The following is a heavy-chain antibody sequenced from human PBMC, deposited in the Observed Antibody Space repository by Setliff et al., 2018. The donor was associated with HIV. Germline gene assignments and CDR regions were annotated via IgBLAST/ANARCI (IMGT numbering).Heavy chain of an antibody. Sequence: PSETLSLTCTVSGASISGSYWIWIRQTPGKGLEWIGYLSLTRESKNNPSLNSRVTTSIDTSKNQFSLDLRSVTAADTAVYYCARHYDSSGKGDYFDDWGRGILVTVSS. CDR1: GASISGSY. CDR3: ARHYDSSGKGDYFDD. J-gene: IGHJ4*02. D-gene: IGHD3-22*01. V-gene: IGHV4-59*08. CDR2: LSLTRES.